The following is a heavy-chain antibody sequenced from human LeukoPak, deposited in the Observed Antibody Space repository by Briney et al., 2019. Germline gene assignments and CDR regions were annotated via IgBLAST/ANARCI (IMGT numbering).Heavy chain of an antibody. CDR3: ARVIGYCSSTSCFGYFDY. Sequence: PSETLSLTCTVSGGSISSYYWSWIRQPPGKGLEWVGYIYYSGSTNYNPSLKRRVTTSVDTSKNQLSLKLSSVTAADTAVYYCARVIGYCSSTSCFGYFDYWGQGTLVTVSS. CDR1: GGSISSYY. CDR2: IYYSGST. J-gene: IGHJ4*02. D-gene: IGHD2-2*01. V-gene: IGHV4-59*08.